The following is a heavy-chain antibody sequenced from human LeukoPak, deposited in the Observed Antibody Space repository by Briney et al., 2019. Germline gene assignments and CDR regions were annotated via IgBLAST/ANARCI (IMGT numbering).Heavy chain of an antibody. CDR3: AKESYYYGSGSYYEGSHGHFDY. D-gene: IGHD3-10*01. CDR1: GFPFRSYA. J-gene: IGHJ4*02. Sequence: GGSLRLSCAASGFPFRSYAMHWVRQAPGKGLEYVSAITLDGISTYYANSVKGRFTISRDNSKNTLYLQMNSLRAEDTAVYYCAKESYYYGSGSYYEGSHGHFDYWGQGTLVTVSS. V-gene: IGHV3-64*01. CDR2: ITLDGIST.